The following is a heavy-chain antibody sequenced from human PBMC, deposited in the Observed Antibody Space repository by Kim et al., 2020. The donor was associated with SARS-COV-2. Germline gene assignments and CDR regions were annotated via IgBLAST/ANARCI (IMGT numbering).Heavy chain of an antibody. D-gene: IGHD4-17*01. CDR3: ARDYGGNSVSWFDP. J-gene: IGHJ5*02. Sequence: VGAVKDRFTISRDTHKNSLYLQMNSLRAEDTAVYYCARDYGGNSVSWFDPWGQGTLVTVSS. V-gene: IGHV3-7*01.